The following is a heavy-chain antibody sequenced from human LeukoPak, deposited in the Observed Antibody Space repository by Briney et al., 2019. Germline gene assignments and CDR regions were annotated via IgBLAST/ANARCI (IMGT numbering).Heavy chain of an antibody. CDR3: VKSGSGTFDF. D-gene: IGHD3-10*01. V-gene: IGHV3-64D*06. CDR1: EFTFSTYP. J-gene: IGHJ4*02. Sequence: PGGSLRLSCSASEFTFSTYPMDWVRQAPGKGLEHVSGISSNGGSSYYADSVKGRFTISRDNSKNTLYLQLTNLRSEDTAVYFCVKSGSGTFDFWGQGTLVTVSS. CDR2: ISSNGGSS.